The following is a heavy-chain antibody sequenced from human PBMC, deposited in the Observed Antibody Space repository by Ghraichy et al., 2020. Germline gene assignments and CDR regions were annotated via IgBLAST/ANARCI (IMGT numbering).Heavy chain of an antibody. D-gene: IGHD3-3*01. CDR3: VRHLGLRFSENYVDP. CDR2: IYYSGST. CDR1: GVSMRGSSNY. J-gene: IGHJ5*02. V-gene: IGHV4-39*01. Sequence: SETLSLTCNVSGVSMRGSSNYWGWVRQPPGKGLEWLGTIYYSGSTYYNPSLKSRLSISVDTSNNQFSLKLNSVTAADTATYYCVRHLGLRFSENYVDPWGQGTLVTVSS.